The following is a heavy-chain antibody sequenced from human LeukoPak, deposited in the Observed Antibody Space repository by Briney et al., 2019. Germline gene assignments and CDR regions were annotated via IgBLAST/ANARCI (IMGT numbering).Heavy chain of an antibody. Sequence: TSETLSLTCTVYGGSFSGYYWSWIRQPPGKGLEWIGEINHSGSTNYYPSLKSRVTISVDTSKNQFSLRLSSVTAADTAVYYCARLYGSGSYYNYWGQGTLVTVSS. D-gene: IGHD3-10*01. CDR2: INHSGST. V-gene: IGHV4-34*01. CDR3: ARLYGSGSYYNY. CDR1: GGSFSGYY. J-gene: IGHJ4*02.